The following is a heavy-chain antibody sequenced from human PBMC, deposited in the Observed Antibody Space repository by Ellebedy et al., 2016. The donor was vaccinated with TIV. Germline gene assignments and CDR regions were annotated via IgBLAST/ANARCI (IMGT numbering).Heavy chain of an antibody. CDR2: IKQDGSEN. D-gene: IGHD1-26*01. Sequence: PGGSLRLSCVDSGFSFSIYSMSWIRQAPGKGLEWVANIKQDGSENYYVDSAKGRFNISRDNAKNSLYLQMNSLRAEDTAVYYCARARGLLYEKWGGAGYGMDVWGQGTTVSVSS. J-gene: IGHJ6*02. CDR3: ARARGLLYEKWGGAGYGMDV. V-gene: IGHV3-7*03. CDR1: GFSFSIYS.